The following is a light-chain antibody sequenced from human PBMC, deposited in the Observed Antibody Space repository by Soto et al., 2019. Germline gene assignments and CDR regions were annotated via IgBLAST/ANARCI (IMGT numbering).Light chain of an antibody. CDR3: CSCASSYTWV. CDR2: EGS. V-gene: IGLV2-23*01. Sequence: QSVLTQPASVSGSPGQSITISCTGTSSDVGSYNLVSWYQQHPGKAPKLMIYEGSKRPSGVSNRFSGSESGNTASLTISGLQAEDEADYYCCSCASSYTWVFGGGTKLTVL. CDR1: SSDVGSYNL. J-gene: IGLJ3*02.